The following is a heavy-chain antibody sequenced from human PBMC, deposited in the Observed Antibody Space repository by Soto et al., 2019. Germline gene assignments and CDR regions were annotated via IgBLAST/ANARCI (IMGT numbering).Heavy chain of an antibody. J-gene: IGHJ6*02. Sequence: AESLSLSCASSGFSFSSSSMHWVRQPSGKGLEWVGRIRGKANSYATAYAASVKGSFTISRDDSKNKAYLQMNSLKTEETAVYYCTRQVMDYDFWSGYYPDPYYYYGMDVWGQGTTVTVSS. CDR3: TRQVMDYDFWSGYYPDPYYYYGMDV. V-gene: IGHV3-73*01. CDR1: GFSFSSSS. CDR2: IRGKANSYAT. D-gene: IGHD3-3*01.